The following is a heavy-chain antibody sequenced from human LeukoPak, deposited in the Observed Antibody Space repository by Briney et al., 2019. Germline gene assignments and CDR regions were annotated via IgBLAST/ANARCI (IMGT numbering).Heavy chain of an antibody. CDR3: ARGVDSSRWYFRIAVGGGFGTFDY. D-gene: IGHD6-13*01. V-gene: IGHV1-2*02. J-gene: IGHJ4*02. CDR2: INPNSGGT. Sequence: ASVKVSCKASGYTFTGYYMHWVRQAPGQGLEWMGWINPNSGGTNYAQKFQGRVTMTRDTSISTASMELSRLRSDDTAVYYCARGVDSSRWYFRIAVGGGFGTFDYWGQGTLVTVSS. CDR1: GYTFTGYY.